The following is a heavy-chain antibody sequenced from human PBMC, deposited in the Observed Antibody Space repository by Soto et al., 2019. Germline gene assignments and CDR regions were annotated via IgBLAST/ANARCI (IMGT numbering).Heavy chain of an antibody. CDR3: ARGVSAGVDY. D-gene: IGHD1-26*01. CDR1: GYSFTSLH. Sequence: ASVKVSCKASGYSFTSLHINWVRQTAGQGLEWMGWMEPSTGRTGYAQKFQGRVTMTRDTSINTAYMELTTLPSDDTAFYYCARGVSAGVDYWGQGTLVTVSS. V-gene: IGHV1-8*01. J-gene: IGHJ4*02. CDR2: MEPSTGRT.